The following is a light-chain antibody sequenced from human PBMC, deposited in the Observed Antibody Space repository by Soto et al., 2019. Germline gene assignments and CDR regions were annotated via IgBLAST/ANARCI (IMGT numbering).Light chain of an antibody. V-gene: IGLV2-14*01. CDR3: RSYTPVHTRV. J-gene: IGLJ3*02. CDR2: GVT. Sequence: QSALTQPASVSGSPGQSISISCTGSSSDVGVHNFVSWYQHHPGKAPKVLIYGVTNRPSGVSNRFSGSKSGNTASLTISGLQAEDEADCYCRSYTPVHTRVFGGGTNLTVL. CDR1: SSDVGVHNF.